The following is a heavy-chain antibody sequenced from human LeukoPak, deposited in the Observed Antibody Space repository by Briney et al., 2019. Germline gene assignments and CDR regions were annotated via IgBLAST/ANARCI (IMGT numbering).Heavy chain of an antibody. CDR1: GGTFSSYA. CDR3: VCGRGGGYYYFDY. J-gene: IGHJ4*02. D-gene: IGHD3-22*01. Sequence: SVKVSCKASGGTFSSYAISWVRQAPGQGLEWMGGIIPIFGTANYAQKFQGRVTITTDESTSTAYMELSSLRSEDTAVYYCVCGRGGGYYYFDYWGQGTLVTVSS. CDR2: IIPIFGTA. V-gene: IGHV1-69*05.